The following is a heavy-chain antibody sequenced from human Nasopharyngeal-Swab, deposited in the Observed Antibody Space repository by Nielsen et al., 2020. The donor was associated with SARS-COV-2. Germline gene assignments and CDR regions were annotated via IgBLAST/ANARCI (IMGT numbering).Heavy chain of an antibody. CDR3: ARDLGGGYCTTTNCPGS. CDR2: TEIGGTT. CDR1: GFIFSSYS. V-gene: IGHV3-53*01. D-gene: IGHD2-2*01. J-gene: IGHJ1*01. Sequence: GESLKISCVASGFIFSSYSINWVRQAPGKGLEWVSVTEIGGTTHYADSVKGRFSISRDSSTNTLYLQMNNVRAEDTAVYYCARDLGGGYCTTTNCPGSWGQGTLVTVSS.